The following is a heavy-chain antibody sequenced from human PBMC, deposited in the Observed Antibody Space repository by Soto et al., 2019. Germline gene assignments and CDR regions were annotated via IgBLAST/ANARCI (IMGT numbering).Heavy chain of an antibody. D-gene: IGHD3-9*01. V-gene: IGHV4-30-4*01. J-gene: IGHJ5*02. Sequence: SETLSLTCTVSGGSISSGDYYWSWIRQPPGKGLEWIGYIYYSGSTYYNPSLKSRVTISVDTSKNQFSLKLSSVTAADTAVYYCARATVWYDILTGYYSSWGQGTLVTVSS. CDR2: IYYSGST. CDR1: GGSISSGDYY. CDR3: ARATVWYDILTGYYSS.